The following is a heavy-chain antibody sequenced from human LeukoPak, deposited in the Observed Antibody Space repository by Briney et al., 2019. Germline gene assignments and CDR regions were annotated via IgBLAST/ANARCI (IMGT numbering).Heavy chain of an antibody. CDR1: GGTFSSYA. CDR3: ARALSGSYYPH. J-gene: IGHJ4*02. Sequence: ASVKVSCKASGGTFSSYAISWVRQAPGQGLEWMGWIDPNSGGPNYAQKFQGRVTMTRDTPISTAYMELSSLGSDDTAVYYCARALSGSYYPHWGQGTLVTVSS. CDR2: IDPNSGGP. D-gene: IGHD6-13*01. V-gene: IGHV1-2*02.